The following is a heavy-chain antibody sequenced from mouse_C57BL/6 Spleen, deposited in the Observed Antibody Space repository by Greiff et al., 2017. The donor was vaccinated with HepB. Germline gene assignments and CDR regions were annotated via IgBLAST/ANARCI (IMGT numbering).Heavy chain of an antibody. V-gene: IGHV1-50*01. CDR3: ARGGVYYDYEYAMDY. Sequence: VQLQQPGAELVKPGASVKLSCKASGYTFTSYWMQWVKQRPGQGLEWIGEIDPSDSYTNYNQKFKGKATLTVDTSSSTAYMQLSSLTSEDSAVYYCARGGVYYDYEYAMDYWGQGTSVTVSS. CDR1: GYTFTSYW. D-gene: IGHD2-4*01. CDR2: IDPSDSYT. J-gene: IGHJ4*01.